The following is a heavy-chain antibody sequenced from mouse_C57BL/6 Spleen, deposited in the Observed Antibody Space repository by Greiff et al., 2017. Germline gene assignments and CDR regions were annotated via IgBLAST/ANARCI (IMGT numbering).Heavy chain of an antibody. CDR1: GYTFTSYW. V-gene: IGHV1-69*01. CDR3: AGAGPAMDY. J-gene: IGHJ4*01. CDR2: IDPSDSYT. Sequence: QVQLKQPGAELVMPGASVKLSCKASGYTFTSYWMHWVKQRPGQGLEWIGEIDPSDSYTNYNQKFKGKSTLTVDKSSSTAYMQLSSLTSEDSAVYYCAGAGPAMDYWGQGTSVTVSS.